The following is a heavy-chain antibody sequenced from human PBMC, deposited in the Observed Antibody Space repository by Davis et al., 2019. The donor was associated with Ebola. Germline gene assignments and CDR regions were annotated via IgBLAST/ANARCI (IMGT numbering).Heavy chain of an antibody. V-gene: IGHV3-21*05. J-gene: IGHJ5*02. CDR3: ARDRDYYDRSAYHPRGWFDL. CDR1: GFTFSSYS. Sequence: GESLKISCAASGFTFSSYSMNWIRQAPGKGLEWVSYISGDSLYTNYADSVRGRLTISRDDAKNSLYLQMNSLSAEDTAVYYCARDRDYYDRSAYHPRGWFDLWGQGTLVIVSS. CDR2: ISGDSLYT. D-gene: IGHD3-22*01.